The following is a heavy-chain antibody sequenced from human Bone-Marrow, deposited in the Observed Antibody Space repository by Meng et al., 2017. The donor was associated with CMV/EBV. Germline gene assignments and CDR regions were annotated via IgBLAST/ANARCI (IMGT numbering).Heavy chain of an antibody. V-gene: IGHV4-31*03. CDR2: IHHSGST. CDR3: LRSEGGTTYDY. D-gene: IGHD1-1*01. J-gene: IGHJ4*02. CDR1: GGSISNDNYY. Sequence: SETLSLTCTVSGGSISNDNYYWSWIRQYPGKGLEWIGYIHHSGSTYYRPSLKSRVIMSVDTSKNQLFLKLTSVTAADTAVYYCLRSEGGTTYDYWGQGNLVTVAS.